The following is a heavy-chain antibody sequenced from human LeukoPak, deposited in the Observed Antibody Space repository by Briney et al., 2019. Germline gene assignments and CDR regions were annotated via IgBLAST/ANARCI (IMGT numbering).Heavy chain of an antibody. Sequence: GGSLRLSCAASGFTFSSYVMSWVRQAPGEGLEWVSHISASGGSAYYADSVKGRFTISKDNSKNTLYLQKSSLRVDDTAVYYCARDHGRTPYDYWGQGTLVTVSS. CDR2: ISASGGSA. J-gene: IGHJ4*02. D-gene: IGHD5-24*01. V-gene: IGHV3-23*01. CDR1: GFTFSSYV. CDR3: ARDHGRTPYDY.